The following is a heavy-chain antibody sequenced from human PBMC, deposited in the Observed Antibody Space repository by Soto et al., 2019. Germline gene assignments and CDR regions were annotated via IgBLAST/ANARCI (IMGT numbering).Heavy chain of an antibody. J-gene: IGHJ5*02. CDR2: IYYSGST. V-gene: IGHV4-30-4*01. CDR1: GGSISSGDYY. D-gene: IGHD3-10*01. CDR3: ARVQGAYYYGSGSGNWFDP. Sequence: QVQLQESGPGLVKPSQTLSLTCTVSGGSISSGDYYWSWIRQPPGKGLEWIGYIYYSGSTYYNPALRSRVTRSVDPSKNQFYLKLSSVAAADTAVYYGARVQGAYYYGSGSGNWFDPWGQGTLVTVSS.